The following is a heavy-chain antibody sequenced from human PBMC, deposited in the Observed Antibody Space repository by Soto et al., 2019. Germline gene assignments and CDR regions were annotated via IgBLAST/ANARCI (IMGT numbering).Heavy chain of an antibody. V-gene: IGHV3-23*01. J-gene: IGHJ4*02. Sequence: GGSLRLSCAASGFTFSSYAMSWVRQAPGKGLEWVSAISGSGGSTYYADSVKGRFTISRDNSKNTLYLQMNSLRAEDTAVYYCAAAVAGSPSCFDYWGQGTLVTVSS. CDR2: ISGSGGST. CDR3: AAAVAGSPSCFDY. D-gene: IGHD6-19*01. CDR1: GFTFSSYA.